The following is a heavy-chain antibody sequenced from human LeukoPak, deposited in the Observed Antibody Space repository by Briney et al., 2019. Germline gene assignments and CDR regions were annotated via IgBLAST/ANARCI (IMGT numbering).Heavy chain of an antibody. J-gene: IGHJ6*02. V-gene: IGHV5-51*01. CDR1: GYNFTNYW. D-gene: IGHD2-2*01. CDR2: IYPGDSDT. CDR3: ARRDGYCSSTSCYADYYYGMDV. Sequence: GESLKISCKGSGYNFTNYWIGWVRQMPGKGLEWMGIIYPGDSDTTYSPSFQGQVTISADKSISTAYLQWSSLKASDTAMYYCARRDGYCSSTSCYADYYYGMDVWGQGTTVTVSS.